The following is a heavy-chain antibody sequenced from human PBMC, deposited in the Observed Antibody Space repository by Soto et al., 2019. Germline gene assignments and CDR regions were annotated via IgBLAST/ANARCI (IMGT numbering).Heavy chain of an antibody. CDR3: ARKGHCSGGSCYQYYYYGMDV. V-gene: IGHV3-33*08. D-gene: IGHD2-15*01. CDR2: IWYDGSNK. J-gene: IGHJ6*02. CDR1: GFTFSGSA. Sequence: GGSLRLSCAASGFTFSGSAMHWVRQAPGKGLEWVAVIWYDGSNKYYADSVKGRFTISRDNSKNTLYLQMNSLRAEDTAVYYCARKGHCSGGSCYQYYYYGMDVWGQGTTVTVSS.